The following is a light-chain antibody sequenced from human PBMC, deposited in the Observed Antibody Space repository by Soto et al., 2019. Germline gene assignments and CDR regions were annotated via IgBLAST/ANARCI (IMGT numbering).Light chain of an antibody. CDR3: HSRA. J-gene: IGKJ5*01. V-gene: IGKV1-5*01. CDR1: QTISRW. CDR2: DAS. Sequence: DIQLTQTPSTLSASVGDEVTITCGASQTISRWLAWYQQKPGRAPKLLIYDASTLESGVPSRFSGSGSETEFTLTISRLQPDDFATYFCHSRAFGQGTRLEIK.